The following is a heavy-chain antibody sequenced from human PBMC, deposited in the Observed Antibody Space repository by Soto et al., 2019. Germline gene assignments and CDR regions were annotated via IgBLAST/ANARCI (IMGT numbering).Heavy chain of an antibody. Sequence: SETLSLTCTVSGGSISSYYWSWIRQPPGKGLEWIGYIYYSGSTYYNPSLKSRVTISVDTSKNQFSLKLSSVTAADTAVYYCTRAIGSSWYGGGFDYWGQGTLVTVSS. V-gene: IGHV4-59*01. D-gene: IGHD6-13*01. CDR3: TRAIGSSWYGGGFDY. J-gene: IGHJ4*02. CDR2: IYYSGST. CDR1: GGSISSYY.